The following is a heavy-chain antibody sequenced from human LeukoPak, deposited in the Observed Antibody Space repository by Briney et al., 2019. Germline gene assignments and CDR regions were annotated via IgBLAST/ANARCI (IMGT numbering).Heavy chain of an antibody. CDR2: INPNSGGT. Sequence: ASVKVSCMPSGYTFTGYYMHWVRPAPGQGLEWMGWINPNSGGTNYAQKFQGWVTMTRDTSISTAYMEPSRLRSDDTAVYYCARAGGSTQQLYWFDPWGQGTLVTVSS. V-gene: IGHV1-2*04. CDR3: ARAGGSTQQLYWFDP. D-gene: IGHD6-13*01. J-gene: IGHJ5*02. CDR1: GYTFTGYY.